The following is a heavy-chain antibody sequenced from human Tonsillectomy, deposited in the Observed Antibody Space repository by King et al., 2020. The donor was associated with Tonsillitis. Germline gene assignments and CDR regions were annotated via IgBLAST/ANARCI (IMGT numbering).Heavy chain of an antibody. D-gene: IGHD3-22*01. V-gene: IGHV3-23*04. Sequence: VQLVESGGGLVQFGGSLRLSCAASGFTFANYAMSWVRQAPGKGLEWVSAISGSGGSTYYADSVKGRFTISRDNSKNTLYLQRNSLRAEDTAVYYCAKHFDYYDSSGFDYWGQGTLVTVSS. CDR2: ISGSGGST. CDR1: GFTFANYA. J-gene: IGHJ4*02. CDR3: AKHFDYYDSSGFDY.